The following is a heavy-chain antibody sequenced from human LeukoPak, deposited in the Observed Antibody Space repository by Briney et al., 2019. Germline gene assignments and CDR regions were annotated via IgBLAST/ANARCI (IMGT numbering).Heavy chain of an antibody. V-gene: IGHV1-8*01. CDR3: ARFVAGAKYYFDY. CDR2: MNPNSANT. Sequence: ASVKVSCKASGYTFTSYDVIWVRQATGQGLEWMGWMNPNSANTGYAQKFQGRVTMTRNTSISTAYMELSSLRSEDTAVYYCARFVAGAKYYFDYWGQGTLVTVSS. D-gene: IGHD6-19*01. J-gene: IGHJ4*02. CDR1: GYTFTSYD.